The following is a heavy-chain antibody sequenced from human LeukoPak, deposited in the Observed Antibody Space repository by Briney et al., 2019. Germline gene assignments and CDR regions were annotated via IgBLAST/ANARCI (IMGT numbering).Heavy chain of an antibody. V-gene: IGHV4-4*09. CDR3: ARKPPSDAFDI. CDR1: GDSISTYY. J-gene: IGHJ3*02. CDR2: IHTSGST. Sequence: PSETLSLTCTVSGDSISTYYWSWIRQPPGKGLEWIGYIHTSGSTNFNPSLKSRVTISVDTSKNQFSLKLSSMTAADTAVYYCARKPPSDAFDIWGQGTMDTVSS.